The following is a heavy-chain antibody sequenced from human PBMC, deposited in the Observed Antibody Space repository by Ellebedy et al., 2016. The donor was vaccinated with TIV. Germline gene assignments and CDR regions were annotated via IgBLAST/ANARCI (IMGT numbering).Heavy chain of an antibody. CDR2: ISSSSSYI. CDR1: GFTFSSYS. D-gene: IGHD3-10*01. J-gene: IGHJ4*02. Sequence: PGGSLRLSCAASGFTFSSYSMNWVRQAPGKGLEWVSSISSSSSYIYYADSVKGRFTISRDNAKNSLYLQMNSLRAEDTAVYYCARLLLWFGEHAMDYWGQGTLVTVSS. V-gene: IGHV3-21*01. CDR3: ARLLLWFGEHAMDY.